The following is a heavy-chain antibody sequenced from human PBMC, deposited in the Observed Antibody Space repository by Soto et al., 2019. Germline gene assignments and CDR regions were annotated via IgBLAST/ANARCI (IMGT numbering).Heavy chain of an antibody. CDR2: ISFDGSLK. CDR1: GFTFDSHT. J-gene: IGHJ4*02. CDR3: ARTYSSSWNYLDY. Sequence: QVQLVESGGGVVQPGRSLRLSCTASGFTFDSHTMHWVRQSPGKGLEWVALISFDGSLKYDSDSVKGRFSISRDNSKNPVFLEMNSRRPEDTAVYYCARTYSSSWNYLDYWGQGVQVIVSS. D-gene: IGHD6-13*01. V-gene: IGHV3-30*04.